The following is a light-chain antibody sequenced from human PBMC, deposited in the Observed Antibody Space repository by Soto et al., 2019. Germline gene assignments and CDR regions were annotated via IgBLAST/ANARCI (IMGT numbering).Light chain of an antibody. CDR3: QQQNGHWT. Sequence: DIQMTQSPSTLSASVGDRVTITCRASQSSRDSLAWYQQKPGKAPKLLIYEASSLKSGVPSRFSGSSSGTEYTLTISSLQPDDFATYYCQQQNGHWTFGQGTKVEMK. CDR2: EAS. CDR1: QSSRDS. V-gene: IGKV1-5*03. J-gene: IGKJ1*01.